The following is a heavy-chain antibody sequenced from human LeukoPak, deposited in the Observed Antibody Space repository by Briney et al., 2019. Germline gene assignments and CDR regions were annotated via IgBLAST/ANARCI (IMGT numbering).Heavy chain of an antibody. Sequence: GGSLRLSCAASGFTFSSYWMHWVRQAPGKGLVWVSRINTDGSTTTYADSVKGRFTISRGNAKNTLYLQLNTLRAEDTAVYYCARNPGDGYRSDLWGRGTLVTVSS. J-gene: IGHJ2*01. D-gene: IGHD5-24*01. CDR1: GFTFSSYW. V-gene: IGHV3-74*03. CDR3: ARNPGDGYRSDL. CDR2: INTDGSTT.